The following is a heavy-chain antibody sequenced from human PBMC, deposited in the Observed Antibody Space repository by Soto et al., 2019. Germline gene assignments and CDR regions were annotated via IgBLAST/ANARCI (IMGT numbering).Heavy chain of an antibody. Sequence: SETLSLTCTPSGGSRSSYLWRWIRQFPVKGMEWIVYIKYIGSTNSIPSLKSRVTISVDTSKSQFSLKLSSVTAADTAVYYCAGVYCSGGM. CDR2: IKYIGST. J-gene: IGHJ6*01. V-gene: IGHV4-59*08. D-gene: IGHD2-15*01. CDR1: GGSRSSYL. CDR3: AGVYCSGGM.